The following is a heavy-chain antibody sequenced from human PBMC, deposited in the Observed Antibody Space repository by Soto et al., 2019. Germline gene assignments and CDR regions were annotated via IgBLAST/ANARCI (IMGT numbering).Heavy chain of an antibody. CDR2: INHSGST. CDR1: GGSFSGYY. D-gene: IGHD2-2*01. Sequence: SETLSLTCAVYGGSFSGYYWSWIRQPPGKGPEWNGEINHSGSTNYNPSLKSRVTISVDTSKNQFSLKLSSVTAADTAVYYCAKGPLVVPAARGSLDYYYYYMDVWGKGTTVTVSS. V-gene: IGHV4-34*01. J-gene: IGHJ6*03. CDR3: AKGPLVVPAARGSLDYYYYYMDV.